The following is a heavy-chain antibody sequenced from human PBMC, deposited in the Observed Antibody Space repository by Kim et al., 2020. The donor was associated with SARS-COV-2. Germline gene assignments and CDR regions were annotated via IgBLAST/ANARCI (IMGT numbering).Heavy chain of an antibody. Sequence: GGSLRLSCAASGFTFSSYDMHWVRQPTGKGLEWVSGIDTAGDTYYPGSVKGRFTISRENAKNSLYLQMNSLRAGDTAVYYCARRSDSGYSSSWYSYWYFDLWGRGTLVTVSS. D-gene: IGHD6-13*01. J-gene: IGHJ2*01. CDR2: IDTAGDT. CDR1: GFTFSSYD. V-gene: IGHV3-13*01. CDR3: ARRSDSGYSSSWYSYWYFDL.